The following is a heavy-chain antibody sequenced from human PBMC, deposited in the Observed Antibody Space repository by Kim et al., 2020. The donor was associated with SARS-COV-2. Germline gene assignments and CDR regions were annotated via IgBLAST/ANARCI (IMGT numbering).Heavy chain of an antibody. D-gene: IGHD2-15*01. J-gene: IGHJ6*02. Sequence: SETLSLTCTVSGGSISSGGYYWSWIRQHPGKGLEWIGYIYYSGSTYYNPSLKSRVTISVDTSKNQFSLKLSSVTAADTAVYYCARVCSGGSCYSPTGPGDVWGQGTTVTVSS. CDR1: GGSISSGGYY. CDR3: ARVCSGGSCYSPTGPGDV. V-gene: IGHV4-31*03. CDR2: IYYSGST.